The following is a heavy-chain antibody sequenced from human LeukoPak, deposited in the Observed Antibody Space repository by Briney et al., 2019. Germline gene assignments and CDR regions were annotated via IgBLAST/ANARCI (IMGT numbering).Heavy chain of an antibody. D-gene: IGHD3-10*01. J-gene: IGHJ5*02. Sequence: GASVTVSCTASGYTFTSYGFSWVRQAPGQGLEWMGWISAYNGNTNYAQKLQGRVTMTTATSTSTAYMELRRLRSDDTAVYYCARDLLRRSITLVRGVISKYNWFDPWGQGTLVTVSS. CDR3: ARDLLRRSITLVRGVISKYNWFDP. V-gene: IGHV1-18*01. CDR1: GYTFTSYG. CDR2: ISAYNGNT.